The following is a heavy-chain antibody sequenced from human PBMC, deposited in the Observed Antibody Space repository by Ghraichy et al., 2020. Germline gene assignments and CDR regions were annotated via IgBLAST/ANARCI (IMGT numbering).Heavy chain of an antibody. V-gene: IGHV1-2*02. CDR1: GYTFTGYY. Sequence: ASVKVSCKASGYTFTGYYMHWVRQAPGQGLEWMGWINPNSGDTNYAQKFQGRVTMTRDTSISTAYMELSRLRSDDTAVYYCARSTTYYSSGYYVYWGRGTLVTVSP. D-gene: IGHD3-22*01. J-gene: IGHJ4*02. CDR2: INPNSGDT. CDR3: ARSTTYYSSGYYVY.